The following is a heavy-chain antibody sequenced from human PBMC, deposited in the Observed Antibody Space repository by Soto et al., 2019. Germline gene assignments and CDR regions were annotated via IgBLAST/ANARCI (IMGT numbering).Heavy chain of an antibody. D-gene: IGHD6-19*01. CDR2: IYPGDSDT. CDR1: GYSFTSNW. J-gene: IGHJ4*02. V-gene: IGHV5-51*01. CDR3: ARQDSSGWSK. Sequence: EVQLVQSRAEVKNPGESLKISCKGSGYSFTSNWIGWVRQMPGKGLDWMGSIYPGDSDTEYSPSFQGHVTMSVDKSISTAYLQWSSLKASDTAMYYCARQDSSGWSKWGQGTLVTVSS.